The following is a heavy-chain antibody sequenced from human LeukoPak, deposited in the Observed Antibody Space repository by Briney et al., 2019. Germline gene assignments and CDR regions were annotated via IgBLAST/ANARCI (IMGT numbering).Heavy chain of an antibody. CDR2: IYHSGST. Sequence: PSETLSLTCAVSGGSISGGGYSWSWIRQPPGQGLEWIGYIYHSGSTYYNPSLKSRVTISVDRSNNQFSLKMSSVTAADTAVYYCVRDVSQRRHFDYWGQGTLVTVSS. CDR1: GGSISGGGYS. V-gene: IGHV4-30-2*01. J-gene: IGHJ4*02. CDR3: VRDVSQRRHFDY. D-gene: IGHD1-1*01.